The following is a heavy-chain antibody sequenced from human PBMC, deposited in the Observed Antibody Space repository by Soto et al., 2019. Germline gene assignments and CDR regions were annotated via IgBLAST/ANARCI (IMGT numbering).Heavy chain of an antibody. Sequence: QVQLVQSGAEVKKPGASVKVSCKASGYTFTSYGISWVRQAPGQGLEWMGWIRAYNGNTNYAQKLQGRVTMTTDTATSRALMELRSIRSDDRAVYYCGRDLPTMDVWGQGTTVTVSS. CDR1: GYTFTSYG. CDR3: GRDLPTMDV. J-gene: IGHJ6*02. V-gene: IGHV1-18*01. CDR2: IRAYNGNT.